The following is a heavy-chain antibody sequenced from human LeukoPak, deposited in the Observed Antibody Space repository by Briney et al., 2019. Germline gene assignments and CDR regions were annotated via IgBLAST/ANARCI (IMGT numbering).Heavy chain of an antibody. Sequence: GGSLRLSCAVSGLTFSTYWMSWVRQAPGQGLEWVANVKHDGSEKYYVDSVKGRFTISRDNAKNSLFLQMNSLRDEDTAVYYCARYSCTNGVCRFDYWGQGTLVTVSS. CDR2: VKHDGSEK. V-gene: IGHV3-7*03. D-gene: IGHD2-8*01. CDR1: GLTFSTYW. CDR3: ARYSCTNGVCRFDY. J-gene: IGHJ4*02.